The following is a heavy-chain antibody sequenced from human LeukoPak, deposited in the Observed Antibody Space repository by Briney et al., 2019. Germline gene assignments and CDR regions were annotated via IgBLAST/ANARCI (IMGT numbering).Heavy chain of an antibody. J-gene: IGHJ4*02. V-gene: IGHV4-59*01. CDR3: ARAAYSGSYHSDY. Sequence: PSETLSLTCTVSAGSINNYYWSWIRQPPGKGLEWIGYIYYSGSTNYNPSLKSRVTISVDTSKNQFSLKLSSVTAADTAVYYCARAAYSGSYHSDYWGQGTLVTVSS. CDR1: AGSINNYY. D-gene: IGHD1-26*01. CDR2: IYYSGST.